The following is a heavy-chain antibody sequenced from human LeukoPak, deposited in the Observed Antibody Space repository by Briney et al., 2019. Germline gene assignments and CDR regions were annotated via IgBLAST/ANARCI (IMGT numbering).Heavy chain of an antibody. CDR3: ARDGGYCSGGRCYSRYFDY. Sequence: ASVKVSCKASGYTFTSYGISWVRQAPGQGLEWMGWISAYNGNTNYAQKLQGRVTMTTDTSTSTAYMELRSLRSDDTAVYYCARDGGYCSGGRCYSRYFDYWGQGTLVTVSS. D-gene: IGHD2-15*01. CDR1: GYTFTSYG. CDR2: ISAYNGNT. V-gene: IGHV1-18*01. J-gene: IGHJ4*02.